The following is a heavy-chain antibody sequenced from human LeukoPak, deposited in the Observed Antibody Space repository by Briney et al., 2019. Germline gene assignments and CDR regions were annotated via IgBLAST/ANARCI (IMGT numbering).Heavy chain of an antibody. CDR3: ARDQGRIAAAGNYLSSGY. V-gene: IGHV3-30-3*01. J-gene: IGHJ4*02. CDR1: GFTFTSYT. CDR2: ISSDGSSK. D-gene: IGHD6-13*01. Sequence: GGSLRLSCAASGFTFTSYTMHWVRQAPGKGLEWVAVISSDGSSKYYADSVKGRFTISRDNSKNTLYLQMNSLRTEDTAVYYRARDQGRIAAAGNYLSSGYWGQGTLVTVSS.